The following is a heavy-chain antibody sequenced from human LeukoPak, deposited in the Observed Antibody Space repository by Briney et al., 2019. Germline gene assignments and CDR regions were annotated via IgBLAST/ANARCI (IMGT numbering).Heavy chain of an antibody. CDR1: GGSISSGDYY. CDR2: IYYSGST. V-gene: IGHV4-30-4*01. CDR3: ARATTLITMIADNWFDP. Sequence: SGTLSLTCTVSGGSISSGDYYWSWIRQPPGKGLEWIGYIYYSGSTYYNPSLKSRVTISVDTSKNQFSLKLSSVTAADTAVYYCARATTLITMIADNWFDPWGQGTLVTVSS. D-gene: IGHD3-22*01. J-gene: IGHJ5*02.